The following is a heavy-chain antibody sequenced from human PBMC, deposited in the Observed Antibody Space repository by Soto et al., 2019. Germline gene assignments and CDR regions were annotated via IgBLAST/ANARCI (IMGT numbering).Heavy chain of an antibody. Sequence: GESLKISCKGSGYSFTTFWIGWVRQMPGKGLEWMGIISPGDSDTRYSPSFQGQVTVSADKSVSTAYLQWSSLKASDTAMYYCATKARVTNYLYYGMDVWGPGTTVTVSS. CDR1: GYSFTTFW. V-gene: IGHV5-51*01. D-gene: IGHD2-21*02. CDR2: ISPGDSDT. CDR3: ATKARVTNYLYYGMDV. J-gene: IGHJ6*02.